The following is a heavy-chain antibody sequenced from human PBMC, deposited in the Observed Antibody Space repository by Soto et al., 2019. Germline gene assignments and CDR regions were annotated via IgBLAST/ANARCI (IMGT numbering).Heavy chain of an antibody. D-gene: IGHD6-13*01. CDR2: VDPSDSYT. CDR3: AIRGSAAAAYFDY. V-gene: IGHV5-10-1*01. J-gene: IGHJ4*02. CDR1: GYSFTSYW. Sequence: PGESLKISCKGSGYSFTSYWISWVRQMPGKGLEWMGRVDPSDSYTNYSPSFQGHVTISADKSISTAYLQWSSLKASDTAMYYCAIRGSAAAAYFDYWGQGTLVTVSS.